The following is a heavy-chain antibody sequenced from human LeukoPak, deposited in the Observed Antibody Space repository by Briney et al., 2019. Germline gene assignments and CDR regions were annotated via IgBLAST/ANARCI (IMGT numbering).Heavy chain of an antibody. Sequence: ASVKVSCKASGYTFTGYYMHWVRQAPGQGLEWMGWINPNSGGTNYAQKFQGRVTMTRDTSISTAYMELSRLRSDDTAVYYCARTDGYCSSTSCSAYNWLDPWGQGTLVTVSS. V-gene: IGHV1-2*02. CDR1: GYTFTGYY. CDR3: ARTDGYCSSTSCSAYNWLDP. J-gene: IGHJ5*02. D-gene: IGHD2-2*01. CDR2: INPNSGGT.